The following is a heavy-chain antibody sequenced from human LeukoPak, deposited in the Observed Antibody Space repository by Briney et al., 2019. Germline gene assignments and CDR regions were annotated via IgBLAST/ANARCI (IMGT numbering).Heavy chain of an antibody. V-gene: IGHV1-18*04. D-gene: IGHD6-19*01. CDR2: ISAYNGNT. CDR3: ARVGQWLVRGAFDI. Sequence: ASVKVSCKASGYTSTSYGISWVRQAPGQGLEWMGWISAYNGNTNYAQKLQGRVTMTTDTSTSTAYMELRSLRYDDTAVYYCARVGQWLVRGAFDIWGQGTMVTVSS. CDR1: GYTSTSYG. J-gene: IGHJ3*02.